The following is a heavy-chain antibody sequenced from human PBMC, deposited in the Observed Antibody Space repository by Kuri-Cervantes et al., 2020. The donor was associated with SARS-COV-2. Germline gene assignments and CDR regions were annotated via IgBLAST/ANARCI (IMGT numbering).Heavy chain of an antibody. CDR1: GASVADDS. CDR2: FFTRGST. D-gene: IGHD3-22*01. Sequence: ESLKISCAISGASVADDSWNWVRQSAGKGLEWIGRFFTRGSTSYNPSLKSRVTISLDASKNLFSLSLSSVTAADTAVYYCARIWRPPGISGNSYDYTMDVWGPGTTVTVSS. J-gene: IGHJ6*02. CDR3: ARIWRPPGISGNSYDYTMDV. V-gene: IGHV4-4*07.